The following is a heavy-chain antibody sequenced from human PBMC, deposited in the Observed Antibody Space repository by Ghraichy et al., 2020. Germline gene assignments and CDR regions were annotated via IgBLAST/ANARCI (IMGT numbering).Heavy chain of an antibody. CDR2: ISSSSSYI. CDR1: GFTFSSYS. V-gene: IGHV3-21*01. D-gene: IGHD1-26*01. J-gene: IGHJ3*02. CDR3: ARGLSGSYYGGADAFDI. Sequence: GGSLRLSCAASGFTFSSYSMNWVRQAPGKGLEWVSSISSSSSYIYYADSVKGRFTISRDNAKNSLYLQMNSLRAEDTAVYYCARGLSGSYYGGADAFDIWGQGTMVTVSS.